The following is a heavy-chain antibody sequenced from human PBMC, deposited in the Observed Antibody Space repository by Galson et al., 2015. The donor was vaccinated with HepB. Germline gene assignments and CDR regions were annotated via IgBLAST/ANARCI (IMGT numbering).Heavy chain of an antibody. D-gene: IGHD2-2*01. CDR3: AREQGYCSSTSCYYYMDV. CDR2: ISYDGSNK. CDR1: GFTFSSYA. V-gene: IGHV3-30-3*01. Sequence: SLRLSCAASGFTFSSYALHWVRQAPGKGLEWVAVISYDGSNKYYADSVKGRFTISRDNSKNTLYLQMNSLRAEDTAVYYCAREQGYCSSTSCYYYMDVWGKGTTVTVSS. J-gene: IGHJ6*03.